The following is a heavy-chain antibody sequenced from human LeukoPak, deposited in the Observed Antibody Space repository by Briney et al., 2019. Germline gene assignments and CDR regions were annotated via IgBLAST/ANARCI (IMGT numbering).Heavy chain of an antibody. CDR1: GFTFSSYG. CDR3: AKAFSYSSSWPRFDY. D-gene: IGHD6-13*01. J-gene: IGHJ4*02. V-gene: IGHV3-30*02. CDR2: IQNDGSNE. Sequence: GGSLRLSCAASGFTFSSYGMHWVRQAPGKGLEWVAYIQNDGSNEQYADSVKGRFTISRDNSKNTLYLQMNSLRAEDTAVYYCAKAFSYSSSWPRFDYWGQGTLVTVSS.